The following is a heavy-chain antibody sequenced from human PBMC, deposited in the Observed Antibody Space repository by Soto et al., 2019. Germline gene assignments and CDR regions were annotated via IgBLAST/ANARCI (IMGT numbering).Heavy chain of an antibody. CDR2: IYNSGST. D-gene: IGHD3-10*01. CDR1: GGSISSYY. Sequence: NPSETLSLTCTVSGGSISSYYWSWIRQPPGKGLEWIGFIYNSGSTNYNPSLKSRVTISMDTSRNQFSLILSSVTAADTAVYYCARAPYGSGTKPYYFDYWGQGTLVTVSS. V-gene: IGHV4-59*01. CDR3: ARAPYGSGTKPYYFDY. J-gene: IGHJ4*02.